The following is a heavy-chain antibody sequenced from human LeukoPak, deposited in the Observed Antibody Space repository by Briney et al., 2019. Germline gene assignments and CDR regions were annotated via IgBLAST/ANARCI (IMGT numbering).Heavy chain of an antibody. CDR3: AKAADQYYYYYFYYMDV. Sequence: HPGGSLRLSCAASGFTFSSYGMHWVRQAPGKGLEWVAVISFDGSSKDYAESVKGRFTISRGNSKNTLYLQMNSLRVEDTAVYYCAKAADQYYYYYFYYMDVWGKGTTVTVSS. CDR1: GFTFSSYG. CDR2: ISFDGSSK. D-gene: IGHD2-2*01. V-gene: IGHV3-30*18. J-gene: IGHJ6*03.